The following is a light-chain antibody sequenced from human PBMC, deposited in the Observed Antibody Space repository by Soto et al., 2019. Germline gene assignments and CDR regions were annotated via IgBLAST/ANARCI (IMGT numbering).Light chain of an antibody. Sequence: QSVLTQPPSVSGAPGQRVTISCTGSSSNIGAGYDVHWYQQLPGTTPKLLIYGNSNRPSGVPDRFSGSKSGTSASLASTGLQAEEEPDYYRQSYDSRLSGSVFGGGTQLTVL. V-gene: IGLV1-40*01. CDR2: GNS. J-gene: IGLJ3*02. CDR3: QSYDSRLSGSV. CDR1: SSNIGAGYD.